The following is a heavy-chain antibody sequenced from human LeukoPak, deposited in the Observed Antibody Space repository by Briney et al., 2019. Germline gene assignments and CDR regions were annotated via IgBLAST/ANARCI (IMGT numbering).Heavy chain of an antibody. V-gene: IGHV4-34*01. Sequence: SETLSLTCAVYGGSFSGYYWSWIRQPPGKGLEWIGEINHSGSTNYNPSLKSRVTISVDTSKNQFSLKLRSVTAADTAVYYCARDYLVGAPLDSWGQGTLVTVSP. CDR3: ARDYLVGAPLDS. D-gene: IGHD1-26*01. CDR1: GGSFSGYY. J-gene: IGHJ4*02. CDR2: INHSGST.